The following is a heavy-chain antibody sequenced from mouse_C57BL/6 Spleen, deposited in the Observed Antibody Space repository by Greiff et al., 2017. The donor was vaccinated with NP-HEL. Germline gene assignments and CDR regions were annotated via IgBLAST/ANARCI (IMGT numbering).Heavy chain of an antibody. CDR3: ARFTGRLYYAMDY. CDR2: INPNNGGT. Sequence: VQLQQSGPELVKPGASVKIPCKASGYTFTDSNMDWVKQSHGKSLEWIGDINPNNGGTIYNQKFKGKATLTVDKSSSTAYMQLRSLTSEDTAVYYCARFTGRLYYAMDYWGQGTSVTVSS. J-gene: IGHJ4*01. V-gene: IGHV1-18*01. CDR1: GYTFTDSN. D-gene: IGHD3-3*01.